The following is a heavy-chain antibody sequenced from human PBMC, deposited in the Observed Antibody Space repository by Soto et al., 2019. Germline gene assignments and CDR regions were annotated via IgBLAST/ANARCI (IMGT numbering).Heavy chain of an antibody. J-gene: IGHJ6*02. V-gene: IGHV1-69*08. CDR1: GDTFSSYT. D-gene: IGHD2-21*02. Sequence: QVQLVQSGAEVKKPGSSVKVSCRASGDTFSSYTVNWVRQAPGRDHEWLGRIIPVLGTTDYAQKFKGRVTITADKSTNTVYMELSSLRSEDRAVYYCARRRYCGYDCYHKHYYGMDVWGQGTTVTVAS. CDR3: ARRRYCGYDCYHKHYYGMDV. CDR2: IIPVLGTT.